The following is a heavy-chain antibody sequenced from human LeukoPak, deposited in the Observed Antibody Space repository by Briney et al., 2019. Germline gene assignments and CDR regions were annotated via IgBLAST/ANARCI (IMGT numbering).Heavy chain of an antibody. D-gene: IGHD1-26*01. Sequence: HPGGSLRLSCAASGFTFSSYWITWVRQAPGKGLEWVANIKQDGSEKYYVDSVKGRFTISRDNAKNSLYLQMNSLRAEDTAVYYCAREKSLIVGFMYFDKWGQGTVVTVSS. V-gene: IGHV3-7*01. CDR3: AREKSLIVGFMYFDK. CDR2: IKQDGSEK. CDR1: GFTFSSYW. J-gene: IGHJ4*02.